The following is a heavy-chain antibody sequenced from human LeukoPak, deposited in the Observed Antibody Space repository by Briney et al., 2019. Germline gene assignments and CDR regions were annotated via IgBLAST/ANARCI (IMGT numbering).Heavy chain of an antibody. CDR2: INPNSGGT. Sequence: ASVKVSCKASGYTFTGYYMHWVRQAPGQGLEWMGWINPNSGGTNYAQKFQGRATMTRDTSISTAYMELSRLRPDDTAVYYCAREPGSGWYSWFDPWGQGTLVTVSS. V-gene: IGHV1-2*02. CDR1: GYTFTGYY. D-gene: IGHD6-19*01. J-gene: IGHJ5*02. CDR3: AREPGSGWYSWFDP.